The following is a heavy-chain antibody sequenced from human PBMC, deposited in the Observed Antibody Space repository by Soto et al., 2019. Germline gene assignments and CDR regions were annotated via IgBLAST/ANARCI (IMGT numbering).Heavy chain of an antibody. V-gene: IGHV1-69*13. CDR3: ARTPFEYSSSSYYYYGMDV. J-gene: IGHJ6*02. CDR2: IIPIFGTA. CDR1: GGTFSSYA. D-gene: IGHD6-6*01. Sequence: SVKVSCKASGGTFSSYAISWVRQAPGQGLEWMGGIIPIFGTANYAQKLQGRVTITADESTSTAYMELSSLRSEDTAVYYCARTPFEYSSSSYYYYGMDVWGQGTTVTVSS.